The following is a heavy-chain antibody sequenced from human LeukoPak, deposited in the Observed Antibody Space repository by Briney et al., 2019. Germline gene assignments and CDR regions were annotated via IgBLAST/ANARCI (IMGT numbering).Heavy chain of an antibody. V-gene: IGHV3-23*01. CDR1: GFTFSSYA. CDR3: AKGPYSGSLPCPVDY. CDR2: ISGSGGST. Sequence: GGSLRLSCAASGFTFSSYAMSWVRQAPGKGLEWVSAISGSGGSTYYADSVKGRFTISRDNSKNTLYLQMNSLRAEDTAVYYCAKGPYSGSLPCPVDYWGQGTLVTVSS. D-gene: IGHD1-26*01. J-gene: IGHJ4*02.